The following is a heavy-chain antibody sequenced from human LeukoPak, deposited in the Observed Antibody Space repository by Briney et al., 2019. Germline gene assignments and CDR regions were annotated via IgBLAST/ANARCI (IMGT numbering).Heavy chain of an antibody. V-gene: IGHV6-1*01. Sequence: SQTLSLTCAISGDSVSNNNVAWNWIRQSPSRGLEWLGRTYYRSKWFNDYAVSVKGRIIINPDTSKNQFSLQLNSVTPEDTAVYYCAGGVNNAFDIWGQGTLVTVSS. CDR2: TYYRSKWFN. CDR1: GDSVSNNNVA. J-gene: IGHJ3*02. CDR3: AGGVNNAFDI.